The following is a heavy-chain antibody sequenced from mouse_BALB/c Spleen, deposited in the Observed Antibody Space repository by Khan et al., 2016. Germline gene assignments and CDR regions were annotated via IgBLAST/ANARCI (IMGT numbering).Heavy chain of an antibody. CDR3: TRGDY. J-gene: IGHJ2*01. CDR2: ISSGSSTI. Sequence: EVELVESGGGLVQPGGSRKLSCAASGFTFSRFGMHWVRQTPEKGLEWVAFISSGSSTIYYTDTLKGRFTISRDNPKNALLLQITSLRSEDTAMYYCTRGDYWGQGTTLTVSS. V-gene: IGHV5-17*02. CDR1: GFTFSRFG.